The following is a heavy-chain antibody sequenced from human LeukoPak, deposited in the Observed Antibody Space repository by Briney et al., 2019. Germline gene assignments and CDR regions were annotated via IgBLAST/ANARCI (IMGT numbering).Heavy chain of an antibody. CDR3: ASFSAGLG. V-gene: IGHV4-59*08. CDR1: GGSISSYY. Sequence: PSETLSLTCTVSGGSISSYYWSWIRQPPGKGLEWIGYIYYSGSTYYNPSLKSRVTISVDTSKNQFSLKLSSVTAADTAVYYCASFSAGLGWGQGTLVTVSS. J-gene: IGHJ4*02. CDR2: IYYSGST. D-gene: IGHD3-16*01.